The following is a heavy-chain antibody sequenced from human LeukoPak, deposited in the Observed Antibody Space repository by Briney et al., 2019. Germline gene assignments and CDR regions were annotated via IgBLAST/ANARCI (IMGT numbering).Heavy chain of an antibody. J-gene: IGHJ4*02. V-gene: IGHV4-34*01. CDR1: GAALSEYY. CDR3: VRQGTNSGYYLLDY. Sequence: SETLSLTCAVYGAALSEYYWSWIRQSPGKGLEWIGEVAHKGPTVYSPTLNRKYNPSFKSRVTMSVDPSKNQFSLKLASVTVADTTTYYCVRQGTNSGYYLLDYWGQGHLVIVSS. D-gene: IGHD3-22*01. CDR2: VAHKGPTVYSPTLNR.